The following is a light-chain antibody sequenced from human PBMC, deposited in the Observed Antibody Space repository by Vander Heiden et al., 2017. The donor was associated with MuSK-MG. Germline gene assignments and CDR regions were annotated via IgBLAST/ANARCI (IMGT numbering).Light chain of an antibody. Sequence: EIVLTQSPATLSLSPGERGTLSCRASQSVSSYLAWYQQKPGQAPRLLIYDPSNRATGIPARFSGSGSGSDFSLTISSLEPEDCALYSCQQRSDWPITFGQGTRLEMK. V-gene: IGKV3-11*01. J-gene: IGKJ5*01. CDR3: QQRSDWPIT. CDR1: QSVSSY. CDR2: DPS.